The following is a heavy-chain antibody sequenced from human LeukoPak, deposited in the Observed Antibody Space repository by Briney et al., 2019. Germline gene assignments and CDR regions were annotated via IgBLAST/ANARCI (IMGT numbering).Heavy chain of an antibody. CDR1: GFTVSSNY. Sequence: GGSLRLSCAASGFTVSSNYMNWVRQAPGKGPEWVSVIYSGGSTYYADSVKGRFTISRDNSKNSLYLQMNSLRPDDTAVYYCARGTPETITSPGSGSFDYWGQGTLVTVSS. V-gene: IGHV3-53*01. CDR3: ARGTPETITSPGSGSFDY. J-gene: IGHJ4*02. CDR2: IYSGGST. D-gene: IGHD3-10*01.